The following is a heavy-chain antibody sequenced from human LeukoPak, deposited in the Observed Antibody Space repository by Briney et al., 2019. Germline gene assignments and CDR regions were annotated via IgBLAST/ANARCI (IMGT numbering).Heavy chain of an antibody. CDR3: ARDGSYGSGSYFY. CDR2: ISGSGGST. J-gene: IGHJ4*02. V-gene: IGHV3-23*01. Sequence: GGSLRLSCAASGFTFSSYAMSWVRQAPGKGLEWVSAISGSGGSTYYADSVKGRFTISRDNSKNSLYLQMNSLRAEDTAVYYCARDGSYGSGSYFYWGQGTLVTVSS. D-gene: IGHD3-10*01. CDR1: GFTFSSYA.